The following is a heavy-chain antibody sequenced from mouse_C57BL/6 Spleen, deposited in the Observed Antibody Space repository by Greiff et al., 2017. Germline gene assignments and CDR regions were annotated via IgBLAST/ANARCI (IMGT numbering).Heavy chain of an antibody. CDR2: IDPEDGDT. Sequence: VQLQQSGAELVRPGASVKLSCTASGFNIKDYYMHWVKQRPEQGLEWIGRIDPEDGDTEYAPKFQGKATMTADTSSNTAYLQPSSLTSEDTAVYYCTTPIYYYGSSYQDFDYWGQGTTLTVSS. J-gene: IGHJ2*01. D-gene: IGHD1-1*01. CDR3: TTPIYYYGSSYQDFDY. CDR1: GFNIKDYY. V-gene: IGHV14-1*01.